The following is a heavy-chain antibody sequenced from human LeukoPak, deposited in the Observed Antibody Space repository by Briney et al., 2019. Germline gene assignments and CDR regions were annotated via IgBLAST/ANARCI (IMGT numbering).Heavy chain of an antibody. D-gene: IGHD5-18*01. CDR3: AKDRRIQLWLGFDY. J-gene: IGHJ4*02. Sequence: GGSLRLSCAASGFTFSSYAMSWVSQAPGKGLEWVSAISGSGGSPYYADSVKGRFTISRDNTKNPLYLQMNSLRAEDTAVYYCAKDRRIQLWLGFDYWGQGTLVTVSS. V-gene: IGHV3-23*01. CDR2: ISGSGGSP. CDR1: GFTFSSYA.